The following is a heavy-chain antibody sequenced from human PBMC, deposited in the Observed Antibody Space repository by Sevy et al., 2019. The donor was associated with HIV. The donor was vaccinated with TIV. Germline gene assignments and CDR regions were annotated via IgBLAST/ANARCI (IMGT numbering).Heavy chain of an antibody. CDR3: VSPGYSSSWYHTYYSYGLDV. CDR2: IYSGGST. V-gene: IGHV3-53*01. J-gene: IGHJ6*02. Sequence: GGSLRLSCAASGFTVSSNYMSWVRQAPGKGLEWVSVIYSGGSTYYADSVKGRFNIFRDNSKNTLYLQMNSLRAEDTAVYYCVSPGYSSSWYHTYYSYGLDVWGQGTTVTVSS. CDR1: GFTVSSNY. D-gene: IGHD6-13*01.